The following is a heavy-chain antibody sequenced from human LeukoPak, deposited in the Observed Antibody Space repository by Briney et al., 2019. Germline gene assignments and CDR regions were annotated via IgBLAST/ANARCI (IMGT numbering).Heavy chain of an antibody. J-gene: IGHJ4*02. D-gene: IGHD6-19*01. Sequence: SETLSLTCTVSGGSLSSYYWSWIREPPGKGLEWIGYIYYSGSTNYNPSLKSRVTISVGTSKNQFSLKLSSVTAADTAVYYCARGRQWLANDYWGQGTLVTVSS. CDR2: IYYSGST. V-gene: IGHV4-59*01. CDR1: GGSLSSYY. CDR3: ARGRQWLANDY.